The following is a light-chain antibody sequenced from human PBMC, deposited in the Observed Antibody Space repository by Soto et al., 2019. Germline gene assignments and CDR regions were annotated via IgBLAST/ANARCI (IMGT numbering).Light chain of an antibody. CDR3: SSYTSSRTLI. CDR1: SSDIGGYKY. Sequence: QSALTQPASVSGSPGQSITISCTGTSSDIGGYKYVSWYQQHPGKAPRLMIYEVTERPSGISNRFSGSKSGNTASLTIFGLQAEDEADYYCSSYTSSRTLIFGGGTQLTVL. J-gene: IGLJ2*01. CDR2: EVT. V-gene: IGLV2-14*01.